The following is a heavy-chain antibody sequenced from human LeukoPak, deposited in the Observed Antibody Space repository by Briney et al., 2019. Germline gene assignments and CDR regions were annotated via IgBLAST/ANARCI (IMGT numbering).Heavy chain of an antibody. CDR2: ISSNGGST. V-gene: IGHV3-64*01. D-gene: IGHD6-19*01. Sequence: GGSLRLSCAASGFTFSTYAMHSVRQAPGKGLEYVSAISSNGGSTYYANSVKGRFTISRDNSKNTLYLQMGSLRAEDMAVYYCVRSPRDWYERGFDYWGQGALVTVSS. CDR3: VRSPRDWYERGFDY. CDR1: GFTFSTYA. J-gene: IGHJ4*02.